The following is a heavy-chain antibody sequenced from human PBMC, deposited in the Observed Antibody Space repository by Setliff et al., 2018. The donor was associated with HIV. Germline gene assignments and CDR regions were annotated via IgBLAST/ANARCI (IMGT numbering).Heavy chain of an antibody. CDR2: VSPSIGNS. Sequence: ASVNVSCKASGYSFTKYEINWVRQAPGQGLEWLGWVSPSIGNSDFAQKFKGRISLTTDTSIRTAYMELRGLKSDDTAVYFCARRGEERNMITGALDVWGQGSLVT. V-gene: IGHV1-8*01. D-gene: IGHD3-16*01. J-gene: IGHJ3*01. CDR3: ARRGEERNMITGALDV. CDR1: GYSFTKYE.